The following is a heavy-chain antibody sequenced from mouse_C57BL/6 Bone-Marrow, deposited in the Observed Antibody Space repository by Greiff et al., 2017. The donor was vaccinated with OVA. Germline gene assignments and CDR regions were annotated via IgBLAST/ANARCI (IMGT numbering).Heavy chain of an antibody. Sequence: QVTLKESGPGILQPSQTLSLSCSFSGFSLSTFGMGVGWIRQPSGKGLEWLAHIWWDDAKYYNPALKSRLTISKDTSKNQVFLKIANVDTADTATYYCSRIDYGRKYYFDYWGQGTTLTVSS. J-gene: IGHJ2*01. V-gene: IGHV8-8*01. CDR2: IWWDDAK. CDR3: SRIDYGRKYYFDY. D-gene: IGHD1-1*01. CDR1: GFSLSTFGMG.